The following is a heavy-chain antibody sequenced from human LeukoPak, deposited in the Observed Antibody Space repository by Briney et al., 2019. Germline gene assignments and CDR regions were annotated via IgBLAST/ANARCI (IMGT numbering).Heavy chain of an antibody. V-gene: IGHV3-48*01. Sequence: GGSLRLSCAASGFTFSSYSMNWVRQAPGKGLEWVSYISSSSSTIYYADSVKGRFTISRDNAKNSLYLQMNSLRAEDTAVYYCARVAVTTRGYYYYYYMDVWGKGTTVTVSS. D-gene: IGHD4-17*01. CDR2: ISSSSSTI. CDR3: ARVAVTTRGYYYYYYMDV. J-gene: IGHJ6*03. CDR1: GFTFSSYS.